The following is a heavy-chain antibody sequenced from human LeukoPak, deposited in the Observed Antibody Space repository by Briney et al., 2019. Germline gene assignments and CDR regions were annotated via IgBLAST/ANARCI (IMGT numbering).Heavy chain of an antibody. CDR3: ARNYYDILTGYYRESYFDY. Sequence: ASVKVSCKASGYTFTSYAISWVRQAPGQGLEWMGWISAYNGNTNYAQKLQGRVTMTTDTSTSTAYMELRSLRSDDTAVYYCARNYYDILTGYYRESYFDYWGQGTLVTVSS. J-gene: IGHJ4*02. V-gene: IGHV1-18*04. CDR1: GYTFTSYA. CDR2: ISAYNGNT. D-gene: IGHD3-9*01.